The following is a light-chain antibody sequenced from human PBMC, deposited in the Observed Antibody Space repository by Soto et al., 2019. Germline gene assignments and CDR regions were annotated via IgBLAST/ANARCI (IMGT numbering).Light chain of an antibody. CDR2: DVT. CDR1: SSDVGGYDY. Sequence: QSALTQPASVSGSPGQSITISCTGTSSDVGGYDYVSWYQQHPGKAPKLMIYDVTNWPSGVSNRFSGSKSGNTASLTISGLQAEDEADYFCSSYTTIGTYVLFGGGTKLTVL. V-gene: IGLV2-14*01. J-gene: IGLJ2*01. CDR3: SSYTTIGTYVL.